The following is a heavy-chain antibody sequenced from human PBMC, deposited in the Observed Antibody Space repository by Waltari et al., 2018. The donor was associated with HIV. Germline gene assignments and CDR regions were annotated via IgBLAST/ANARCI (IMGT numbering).Heavy chain of an antibody. CDR3: ASSLRAVTGLSSFDY. D-gene: IGHD6-19*01. Sequence: QVQLQQSGPGLVKASQTLSLTCAISGDSVSSNSASWPWIRQSPSRGLEWLGRTYYRSKWYNDYAVSVKSRITINPDTSKNQFSLQLNSVTPEDTAVYYCASSLRAVTGLSSFDYWGQGTLVTVSS. J-gene: IGHJ4*02. V-gene: IGHV6-1*01. CDR2: TYYRSKWYN. CDR1: GDSVSSNSAS.